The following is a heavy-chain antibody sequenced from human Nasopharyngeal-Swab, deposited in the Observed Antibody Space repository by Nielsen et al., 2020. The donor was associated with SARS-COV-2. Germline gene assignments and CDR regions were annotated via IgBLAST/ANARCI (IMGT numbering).Heavy chain of an antibody. CDR3: ARRGNWFDP. CDR2: IYHSGST. D-gene: IGHD3-10*01. V-gene: IGHV4-38-2*02. J-gene: IGHJ5*02. CDR1: GFSISSGDF. Sequence: SETLSLTCTVSGFSISSGDFWGWIRQPPGKGLERIANIYHSGSTFYNPSLKSRVTISVDTSRNQFSLTLNSVTAADTAVYYCARRGNWFDPWGQGTLVTVSS.